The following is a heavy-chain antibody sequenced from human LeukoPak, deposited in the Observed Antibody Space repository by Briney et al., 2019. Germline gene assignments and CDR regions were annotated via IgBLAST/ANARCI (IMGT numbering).Heavy chain of an antibody. D-gene: IGHD3-22*01. Sequence: GGSLRLSRAASGFTFSSYWMHWVRQAPGKGLVWVSRINSDGSSTSYADSVKGRFTISRDNAKNTLYLQMNSLGAEDTAVYYCARASYYYDSSGYSWGQGTLVTVSS. V-gene: IGHV3-74*01. J-gene: IGHJ5*02. CDR1: GFTFSSYW. CDR2: INSDGSST. CDR3: ARASYYYDSSGYS.